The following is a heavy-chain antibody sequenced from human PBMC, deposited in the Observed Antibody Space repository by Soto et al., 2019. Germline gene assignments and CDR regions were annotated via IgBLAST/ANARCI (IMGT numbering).Heavy chain of an antibody. J-gene: IGHJ4*02. CDR1: GYTFTSYA. V-gene: IGHV1-3*01. CDR3: ARGSFLTGYALGY. D-gene: IGHD3-9*01. CDR2: INAGNGNT. Sequence: QVQLVQSGAEVKKPGASVKVSCKASGYTFTSYAMHWVRQAPGQRLEWMGWINAGNGNTKYSQKFQGRVTITRDTSATTAYMELSSLRSEDTAVYYCARGSFLTGYALGYWGQGTLVTVSS.